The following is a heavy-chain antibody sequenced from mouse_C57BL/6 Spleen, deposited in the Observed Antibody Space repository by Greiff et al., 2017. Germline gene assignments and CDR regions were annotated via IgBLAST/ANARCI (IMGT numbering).Heavy chain of an antibody. CDR2: IWSGGST. CDR3: ARGHYGNYDYAMDY. CDR1: GFSLTSYG. D-gene: IGHD2-1*01. Sequence: VKLQQSGPGLVQPSQSLSITCTVSGFSLTSYGVHWVRQSPGKGLEWLGVIWSGGSTDYNAAFISRLSISKDNSKSQVFFKMNSLQADDTAIYYCARGHYGNYDYAMDYWGQGTSVTVSS. V-gene: IGHV2-2*01. J-gene: IGHJ4*01.